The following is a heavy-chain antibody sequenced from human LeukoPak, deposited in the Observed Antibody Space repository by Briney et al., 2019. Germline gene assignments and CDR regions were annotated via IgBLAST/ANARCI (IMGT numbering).Heavy chain of an antibody. Sequence: QSGGSLRLSCAASGFTFSSYAMHWVRQAPGKGLEWVAVISYDGSNKYYADSVKGRFTISRDNAKNSLYLQMKSLRAEDTAVYYCARGFSYYESSGYYPLDYWGQGTLVTVSS. CDR1: GFTFSSYA. D-gene: IGHD3-22*01. V-gene: IGHV3-30-3*01. J-gene: IGHJ4*02. CDR2: ISYDGSNK. CDR3: ARGFSYYESSGYYPLDY.